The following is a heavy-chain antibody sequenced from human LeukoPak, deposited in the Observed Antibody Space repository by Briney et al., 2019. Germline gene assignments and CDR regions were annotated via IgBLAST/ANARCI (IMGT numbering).Heavy chain of an antibody. V-gene: IGHV4-31*03. Sequence: SETLSLTCTVSGGSISSGGYYWSWIRQHPGKGLAWIGYIYYSGSTYYNPSLKSRVTISVDTSKNQFSLKLSSVTAADTAVYYCARYSGSYYVGLSTFDYWGQGTLVTVSS. CDR3: ARYSGSYYVGLSTFDY. J-gene: IGHJ4*02. CDR2: IYYSGST. CDR1: GGSISSGGYY. D-gene: IGHD1-26*01.